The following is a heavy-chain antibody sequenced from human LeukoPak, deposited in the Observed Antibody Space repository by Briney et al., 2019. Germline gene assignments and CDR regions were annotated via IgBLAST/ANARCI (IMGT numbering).Heavy chain of an antibody. V-gene: IGHV1-18*01. D-gene: IGHD2-2*01. J-gene: IGHJ2*01. CDR1: GYTFTSYG. CDR2: ISAYNGNT. CDR3: ARVVPAAAKDWYFDL. Sequence: ASVKVSCKASGYTFTSYGISWVRQAPGQGLEWMGWISAYNGNTNYAQKLQGRVTMTTDTSTSTAYMELRSLRSEDTAVYYCARVVPAAAKDWYFDLWGRGTLVTVSS.